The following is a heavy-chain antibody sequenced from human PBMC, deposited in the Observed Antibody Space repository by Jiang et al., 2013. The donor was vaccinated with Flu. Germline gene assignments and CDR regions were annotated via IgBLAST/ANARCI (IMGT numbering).Heavy chain of an antibody. CDR2: ISAYNGNT. J-gene: IGHJ6*02. CDR3: ARDLDYYGSGDHDNYYYYGMDV. Sequence: EVKKPGPSVKVSCKASGYTFTSYGISWVRQAPGQGLEWTGWISAYNGNTNYAQKLQGRVTMTTDTSTSTAYMELRSLRSDDTAVYYCARDLDYYGSGDHDNYYYYGMDVWGQGTTVTVSS. D-gene: IGHD3-10*01. V-gene: IGHV1-18*01. CDR1: GYTFTSYG.